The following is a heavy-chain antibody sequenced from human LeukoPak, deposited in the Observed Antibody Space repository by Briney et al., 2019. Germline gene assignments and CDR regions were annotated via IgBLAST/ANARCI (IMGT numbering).Heavy chain of an antibody. V-gene: IGHV4-59*08. J-gene: IGHJ5*02. D-gene: IGHD3-10*01. CDR1: GGSISSYY. CDR3: ARSTSARFGDQYVYNWFDP. CDR2: IYYSGST. Sequence: SETLSLTCTVSGGSISSYYWSWIRQPPGKRLEWIGYIYYSGSTNYNPSLKSRVTISVDTSKNQFSLKLSSVTAADTAVYYCARSTSARFGDQYVYNWFDPWGQGTLVTVSS.